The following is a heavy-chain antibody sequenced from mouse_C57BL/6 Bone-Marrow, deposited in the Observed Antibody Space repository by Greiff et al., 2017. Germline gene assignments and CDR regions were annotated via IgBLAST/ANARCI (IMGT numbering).Heavy chain of an antibody. D-gene: IGHD2-1*01. V-gene: IGHV5-6*01. CDR3: GRDGNYVSAWFAY. CDR2: ISSGGSYT. J-gene: IGHJ3*01. Sequence: EVLLVESGGDLVKPGGSLKLSCAASGFTFSSYGMSWVRQTPDKRLEWVATISSGGSYTYYPYSVKGRFTISRDNAKNTLYLQMRSLKSEDTALDYCGRDGNYVSAWFAYGGQGTLVTVSA. CDR1: GFTFSSYG.